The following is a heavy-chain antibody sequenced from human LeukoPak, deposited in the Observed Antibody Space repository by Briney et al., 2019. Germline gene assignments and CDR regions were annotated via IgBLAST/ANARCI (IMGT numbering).Heavy chain of an antibody. J-gene: IGHJ4*02. Sequence: GGSLRLSCAASGFTFSSYEMNWVRQAPGKGLEWVSYISSSGSTIYYADSVKGRFTISRDNAKNSLYLQMNSLRAEDTALYYCARDSGSYAYYFDYWGQGTLVTVSS. D-gene: IGHD1-26*01. CDR3: ARDSGSYAYYFDY. CDR1: GFTFSSYE. V-gene: IGHV3-48*03. CDR2: ISSSGSTI.